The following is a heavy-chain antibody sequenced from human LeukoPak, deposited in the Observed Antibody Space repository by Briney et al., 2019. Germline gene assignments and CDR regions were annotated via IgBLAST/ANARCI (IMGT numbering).Heavy chain of an antibody. Sequence: PGGSLRLSCAASGFTFSSYGMHWVRQAPGKGLEWVAFIRYDGSNKYYADSVKGRFTISRDNSKNTLYLQMNSLRAEDTAVYYCASLYTIFGVVPAHSPSEYWGQGTLVTVSS. CDR2: IRYDGSNK. CDR1: GFTFSSYG. V-gene: IGHV3-30*02. CDR3: ASLYTIFGVVPAHSPSEY. D-gene: IGHD3-3*01. J-gene: IGHJ4*02.